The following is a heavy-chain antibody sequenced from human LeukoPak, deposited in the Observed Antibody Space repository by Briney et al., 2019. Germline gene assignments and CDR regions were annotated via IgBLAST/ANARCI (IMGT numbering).Heavy chain of an antibody. Sequence: PGGSLRLSCAASGFTFSSYAMSWVRQAPGKGLEWVSAISGSGGSTYYADSVKDRFTISRDNSKNTLYLQMNSLRAEDTAVYYCAKSTAMTEYYYYGMDVWGQGTTVTVSS. D-gene: IGHD5-18*01. CDR3: AKSTAMTEYYYYGMDV. V-gene: IGHV3-23*01. J-gene: IGHJ6*02. CDR2: ISGSGGST. CDR1: GFTFSSYA.